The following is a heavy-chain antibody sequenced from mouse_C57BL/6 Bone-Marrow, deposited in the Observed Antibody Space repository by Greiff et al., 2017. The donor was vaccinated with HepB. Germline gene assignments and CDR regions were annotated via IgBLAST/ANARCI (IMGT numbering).Heavy chain of an antibody. CDR3: ARHGDGDYDHYFDY. Sequence: EVMLVESGGGLVQPGGSLKLSCAASGFTFSDYGMAWVRQAPRKGPEWVAFISNLAYSIYYADTVTGRFTISRENAKNTLYLEMSSLRSEDTAMYYCARHGDGDYDHYFDYWGQGTTLTVSS. CDR1: GFTFSDYG. V-gene: IGHV5-15*01. J-gene: IGHJ2*01. D-gene: IGHD2-4*01. CDR2: ISNLAYSI.